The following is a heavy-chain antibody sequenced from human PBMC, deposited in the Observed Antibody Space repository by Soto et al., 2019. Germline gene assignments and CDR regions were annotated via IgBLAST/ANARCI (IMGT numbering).Heavy chain of an antibody. V-gene: IGHV3-30-3*01. CDR3: GRSISGWSRFDF. CDR2: ISYDGSNK. Sequence: GGSLRLSCAASGFTFSSYAMHWVRQAPGKGLEWVAVISYDGSNKYYADSVKGRFTISRDNAKNSLSLQMNGLRVEDTAMYYCGRSISGWSRFDFWGQGILVTVSS. CDR1: GFTFSSYA. J-gene: IGHJ4*02. D-gene: IGHD6-19*01.